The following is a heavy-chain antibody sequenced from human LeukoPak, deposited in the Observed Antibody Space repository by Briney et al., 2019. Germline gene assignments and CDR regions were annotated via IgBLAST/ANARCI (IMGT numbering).Heavy chain of an antibody. D-gene: IGHD1-26*01. V-gene: IGHV3-48*01. CDR2: ISSGSGTM. CDR3: ASGSAWHAY. CDR1: GFTFSYYD. J-gene: IGHJ4*02. Sequence: PGGSLRLSCAVPGFTFSYYDMNWVRQAPGKGLEWVSYISSGSGTMFYADSVKGRFTISRDNANNSLYLEMNSLRAEDTAVYYCASGSAWHAYWGQGTLVSVSS.